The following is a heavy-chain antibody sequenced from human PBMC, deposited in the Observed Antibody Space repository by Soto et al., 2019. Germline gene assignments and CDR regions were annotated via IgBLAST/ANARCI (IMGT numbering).Heavy chain of an antibody. CDR3: ARAKMGSVLLWFGEGFDP. V-gene: IGHV3-30-3*01. CDR2: ISYDGSNK. Sequence: QVQLVESGGGVVQPGRSLRLSCAASGFTFSSYAMHWVRQAPGKGLEWVAVISYDGSNKYYADSVKGRFTISRDNSKNTXXLQRNSLRAEDTAVYYCARAKMGSVLLWFGEGFDPWGQGTLVTVSS. J-gene: IGHJ5*02. CDR1: GFTFSSYA. D-gene: IGHD3-10*01.